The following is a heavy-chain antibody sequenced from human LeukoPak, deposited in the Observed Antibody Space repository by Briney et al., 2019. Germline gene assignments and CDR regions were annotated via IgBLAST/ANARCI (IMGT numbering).Heavy chain of an antibody. D-gene: IGHD3/OR15-3a*01. CDR3: ARQTGSGLFILP. Sequence: GGSLRLSCAASGFTFSSYGMHWARQAPGKGLEWVAVISYDGSNKYYADSVKGRFTISRDNSKNTLYLQMNSLRAEDTAVYYCARQTGSGLFILPGGQGTLVTVSS. CDR2: ISYDGSNK. CDR1: GFTFSSYG. V-gene: IGHV3-30*03. J-gene: IGHJ4*02.